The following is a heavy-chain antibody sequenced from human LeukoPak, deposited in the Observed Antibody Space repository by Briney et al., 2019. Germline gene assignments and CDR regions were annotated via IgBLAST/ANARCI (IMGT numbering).Heavy chain of an antibody. J-gene: IGHJ4*02. CDR1: GGSISSSSSY. Sequence: SETLSLTCTVSGGSISSSSSYWGWIRQPPGKGLEWIGSIYYSGSTYYNPSLKSRVTISVDTSKNQSSLKLSSVTAADTAVYYCARLLNAVYASDYWGQGTLVTVSS. CDR3: ARLLNAVYASDY. D-gene: IGHD2-8*01. CDR2: IYYSGST. V-gene: IGHV4-39*01.